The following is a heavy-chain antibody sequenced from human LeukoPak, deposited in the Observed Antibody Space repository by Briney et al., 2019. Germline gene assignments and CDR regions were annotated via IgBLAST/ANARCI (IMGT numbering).Heavy chain of an antibody. CDR2: INSDGSDT. V-gene: IGHV3-74*01. CDR3: AELGITMIGGV. CDR1: GFTFSAYE. D-gene: IGHD3-10*02. J-gene: IGHJ6*04. Sequence: GGSLRLSCAASGFTFSAYEMNWVRQAPGKGLEWVSRINSDGSDTSYADSVKGRFTISRDNAKNSLYLQMNSLRAEDTAVYYCAELGITMIGGVWGKGTTVTISS.